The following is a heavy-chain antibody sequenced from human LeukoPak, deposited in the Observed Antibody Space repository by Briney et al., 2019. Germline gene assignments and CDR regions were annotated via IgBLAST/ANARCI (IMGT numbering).Heavy chain of an antibody. CDR2: VKSKSNGGTT. CDR1: GFTFSSAW. J-gene: IGHJ4*02. CDR3: TAGVGHSDFDY. D-gene: IGHD2-8*01. V-gene: IGHV3-15*01. Sequence: GGSLRLSCAASGFTFSSAWMSWVRQAPGKGLEWVGRVKSKSNGGTTGYAAPVKGRFTISRDDSKNTYLQMNSLKSEDTAVYFCTAGVGHSDFDYWGQGTLVTVSS.